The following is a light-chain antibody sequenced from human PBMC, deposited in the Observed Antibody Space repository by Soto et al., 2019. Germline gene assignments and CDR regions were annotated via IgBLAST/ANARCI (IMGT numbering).Light chain of an antibody. CDR2: DAS. Sequence: EIVLTQSPATLSLSPGERATLSCRASQSVSSYLAWYQQKPGQAPRLLVYDASNRATGIPARFSGSWSGTDFTLTISSLEPEDFAVYYCQQRSNGPFTFGPGTKVDIK. CDR1: QSVSSY. J-gene: IGKJ3*01. V-gene: IGKV3-11*01. CDR3: QQRSNGPFT.